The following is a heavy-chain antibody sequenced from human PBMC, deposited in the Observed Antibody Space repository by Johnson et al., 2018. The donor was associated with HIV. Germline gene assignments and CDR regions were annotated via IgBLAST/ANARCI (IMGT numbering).Heavy chain of an antibody. J-gene: IGHJ3*02. Sequence: VQLVESGGGLVQPGGSLRLSCAASGFTVSSNYMSWVRQAPGKGLEWVSVIYSGGSTYYADSVKGRFTISRDNSKNTRYLERNSLRADDTAVYYCASGSTVTTLSGACDIWSQGTLVTVSS. D-gene: IGHD4-11*01. CDR3: ASGSTVTTLSGACDI. V-gene: IGHV3-66*01. CDR1: GFTVSSNY. CDR2: IYSGGST.